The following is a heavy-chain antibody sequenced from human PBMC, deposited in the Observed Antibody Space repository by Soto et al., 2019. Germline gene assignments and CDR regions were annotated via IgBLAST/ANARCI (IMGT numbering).Heavy chain of an antibody. CDR2: IYWDNDR. V-gene: IGHV2-5*02. CDR1: GFSLSSSGVG. CDR3: AHRFPYSSYWDVGWFDT. Sequence: QITLKESGPTLVEPTQTLTLTCSFSGFSLSSSGVGVGWLRQAPGKALECLGIIYWDNDRRYNPSLKKRLTLTKDTSKNQVILSMTYMEPEDTAAYYCAHRFPYSSYWDVGWFDTWGQGTLVTVS. J-gene: IGHJ5*02. D-gene: IGHD2-21*01.